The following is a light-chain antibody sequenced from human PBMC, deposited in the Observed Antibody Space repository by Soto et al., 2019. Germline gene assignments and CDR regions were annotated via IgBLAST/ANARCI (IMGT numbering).Light chain of an antibody. CDR1: SSEVGAYNS. Sequence: QSVLTQPASVSGSPVQSITISCTGTSSEVGAYNSVSWYQQHPGKAPKLIIYDVSTRPSGISGRFSGSKSGNTASLTISGLQAEDESDYYCSSYTTSVTYVFGTGTKVTVL. V-gene: IGLV2-14*01. CDR3: SSYTTSVTYV. J-gene: IGLJ1*01. CDR2: DVS.